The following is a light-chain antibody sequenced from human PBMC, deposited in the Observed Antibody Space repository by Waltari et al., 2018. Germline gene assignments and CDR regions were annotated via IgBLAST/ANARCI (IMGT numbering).Light chain of an antibody. CDR1: SSDVGAYDY. CDR3: SSYAGSNNLV. Sequence: QSALTQPPSASGSPGQSVTISCTGTSSDVGAYDYVSWHQHPPGKAPKLLISEVSKRPSGVPDRFSGSRSGNTASLTVSGLQAEDEADYYCSSYAGSNNLVFGGGTKLTVL. V-gene: IGLV2-8*01. J-gene: IGLJ2*01. CDR2: EVS.